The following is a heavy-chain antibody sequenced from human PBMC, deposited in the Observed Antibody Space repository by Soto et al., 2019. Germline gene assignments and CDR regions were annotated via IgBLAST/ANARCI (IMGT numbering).Heavy chain of an antibody. CDR1: GYSFSTYG. J-gene: IGHJ6*02. CDR3: ARDRSFALLEWPPSDSYGMDV. V-gene: IGHV1-18*01. Sequence: QVQLVQSAGEVKEPGASLKVACKASGYSFSTYGISWVRQAPGQGLEWMGWISTSNGYTNYAQKFQGRVSMTTDTSTNTAYREVRSLRSDDPAFSFCARDRSFALLEWPPSDSYGMDVWGQGTSVTVSS. D-gene: IGHD3-3*01. CDR2: ISTSNGYT.